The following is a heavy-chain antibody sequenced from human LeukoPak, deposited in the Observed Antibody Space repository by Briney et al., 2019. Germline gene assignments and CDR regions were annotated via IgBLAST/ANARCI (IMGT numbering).Heavy chain of an antibody. CDR2: INEDGSET. Sequence: PGGSLRLSCAASGFIFGRYSLTWVRQAPGKGLEWVANINEDGSETYYVDSVKGRFTISRDNAKQSLSLEMNSPRGEDTAVYYCARADYYGRIFDYWGQGTLVPVSS. V-gene: IGHV3-7*01. CDR3: ARADYYGRIFDY. D-gene: IGHD3-16*01. CDR1: GFIFGRYS. J-gene: IGHJ4*02.